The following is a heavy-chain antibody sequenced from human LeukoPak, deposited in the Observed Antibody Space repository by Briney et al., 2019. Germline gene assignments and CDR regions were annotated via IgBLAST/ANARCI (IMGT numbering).Heavy chain of an antibody. D-gene: IGHD3-3*01. J-gene: IGHJ6*02. CDR1: GYTFPDYY. CDR2: LKPNSGDT. Sequence: GASLKVSSKASGYTFPDYYIHWVRRAPGQGPGWMGWLKPNSGDTNYTQKFQGRVTLTRATSINTAYMEVNRLRSDDTAVHYCGRVTIFSPSHYYGMDVWGQGTAVTVSS. CDR3: GRVTIFSPSHYYGMDV. V-gene: IGHV1-2*02.